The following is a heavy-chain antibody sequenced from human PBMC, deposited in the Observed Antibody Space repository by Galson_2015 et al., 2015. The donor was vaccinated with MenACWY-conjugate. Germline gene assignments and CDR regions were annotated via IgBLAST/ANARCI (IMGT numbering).Heavy chain of an antibody. J-gene: IGHJ4*02. CDR2: ISGSGGSS. V-gene: IGHV3-23*01. CDR1: GYSFSSSA. Sequence: SLRLSCAASGYSFSSSAMNWVRQAPGKGLEWVSGISGSGGSSYYADSVKGRFTISRDNSKNTLYLQMNSLRVEDTAEYYCAKGRLAVVLSDIDSWGQGTLVTVSS. D-gene: IGHD2-2*01. CDR3: AKGRLAVVLSDIDS.